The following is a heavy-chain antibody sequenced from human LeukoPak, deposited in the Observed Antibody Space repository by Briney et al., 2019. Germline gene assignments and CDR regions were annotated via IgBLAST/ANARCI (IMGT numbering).Heavy chain of an antibody. V-gene: IGHV1-18*01. D-gene: IGHD3-3*01. Sequence: ASVKVSCKASGYTFTSYGISWVRQAPGQGLEWMGWISAYNGNTNYAQKLQGRVTMTTDTSTSTAYMELRSLRSDDTAVYYCARSAPIFYYDFWSGYGHGMDVWGQGTTVTVSS. CDR1: GYTFTSYG. CDR2: ISAYNGNT. J-gene: IGHJ6*02. CDR3: ARSAPIFYYDFWSGYGHGMDV.